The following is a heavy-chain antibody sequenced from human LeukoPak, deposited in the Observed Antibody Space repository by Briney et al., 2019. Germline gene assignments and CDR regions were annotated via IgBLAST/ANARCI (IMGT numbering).Heavy chain of an antibody. CDR2: ISSSSSTI. CDR1: GFTFSSYS. D-gene: IGHD1-26*01. V-gene: IGHV3-48*04. J-gene: IGHJ4*02. CDR3: ARPLYSGSQYYFDY. Sequence: PGGSLRLSCAASGFTFSSYSMNWVRQAPGKGLEWVSYISSSSSTIYYADSVKGRFTISRDNAKNSLYLQMNSLRAEDTAVYYCARPLYSGSQYYFDYWGQGTLVTVSS.